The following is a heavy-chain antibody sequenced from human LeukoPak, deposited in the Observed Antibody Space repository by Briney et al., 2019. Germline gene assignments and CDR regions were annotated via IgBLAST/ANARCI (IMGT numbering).Heavy chain of an antibody. D-gene: IGHD2-15*01. CDR2: IYPGDSDT. V-gene: IGHV5-51*01. CDR1: GYRFTSYW. Sequence: GESLKISCKGSGYRFTSYWIGWVRQMPGKGLEWMGIIYPGDSDTRYSPSFQGQVTISADKSISTAYLQWSRLKASDTAMYYCARRGGYCSGGSCYATNWFDPWGQGTLVTVSS. CDR3: ARRGGYCSGGSCYATNWFDP. J-gene: IGHJ5*02.